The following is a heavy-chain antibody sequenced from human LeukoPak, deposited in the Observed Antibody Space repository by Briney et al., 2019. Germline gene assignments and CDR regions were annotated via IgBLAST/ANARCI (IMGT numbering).Heavy chain of an antibody. J-gene: IGHJ3*02. CDR2: INPNSGGT. D-gene: IGHD3-10*01. V-gene: IGHV1-2*02. CDR3: ARPTHRGGVTMVRGVIRDRAFDI. CDR1: GYTFTGYY. Sequence: ASVKVSCKASGYTFTGYYMHWVRQAPGQGLEWMGWINPNSGGTNYAQKFRGRVTMTRDTSISTAYMELSRLRSDDTAVYYCARPTHRGGVTMVRGVIRDRAFDIWGQGTMVTVSS.